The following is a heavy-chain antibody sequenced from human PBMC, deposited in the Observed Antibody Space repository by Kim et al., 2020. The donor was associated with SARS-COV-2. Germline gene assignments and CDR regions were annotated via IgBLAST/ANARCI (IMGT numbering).Heavy chain of an antibody. D-gene: IGHD3-10*01. Sequence: YYADSVTGRFTISRDNSKNTLYLQMNSLRVEDTAVYYCASSPTMVRGADYWGQGTLVTVSS. J-gene: IGHJ4*02. V-gene: IGHV3-33*01. CDR3: ASSPTMVRGADY.